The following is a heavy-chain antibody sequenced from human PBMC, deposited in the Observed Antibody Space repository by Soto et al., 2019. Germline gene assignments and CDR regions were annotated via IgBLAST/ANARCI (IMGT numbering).Heavy chain of an antibody. CDR1: GDSVSSDTAA. Sequence: SQTLSLTCAISGDSVSSDTAAWNWISQSPSRGLEWLGRTYYRSKWFNDYAVSVKSRITINPDTSKNQISLQLSSVTPEDTALYFCARVRDIVIVQNVYSYYYYGMDVWGQGTTVTV. CDR2: TYYRSKWFN. V-gene: IGHV6-1*01. D-gene: IGHD2-2*01. J-gene: IGHJ6*02. CDR3: ARVRDIVIVQNVYSYYYYGMDV.